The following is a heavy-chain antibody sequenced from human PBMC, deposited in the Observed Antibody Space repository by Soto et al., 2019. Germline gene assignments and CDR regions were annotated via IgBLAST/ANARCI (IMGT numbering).Heavy chain of an antibody. CDR1: GDSVNSNTYY. CDR3: ARDQGRDGYYHYYGMDV. CDR2: ISYSRST. J-gene: IGHJ6*02. Sequence: QVQLQESGPGLVKPSETLSLTCTVSGDSVNSNTYYWSWIRQPPGKRLEWIGYISYSRSTTYTPPLQSRVTISVDTSKNQFSLRLSSVTAADTAVYYCARDQGRDGYYHYYGMDVWGQGTTVTVSS. V-gene: IGHV4-61*01.